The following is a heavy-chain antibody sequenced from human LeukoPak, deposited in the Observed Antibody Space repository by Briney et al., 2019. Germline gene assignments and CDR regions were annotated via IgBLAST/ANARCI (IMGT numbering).Heavy chain of an antibody. Sequence: GGSLRLSCAASGFTFSHYWMTWVRQAPGKGLEGVAHINQDGSEEHYMDSVKARFTISRDNAKNSLSLRMNSLRAEDTAVYYCVRDGGVSGYDLLDYWGQGTLVTVSS. V-gene: IGHV3-7*01. D-gene: IGHD5-12*01. CDR3: VRDGGVSGYDLLDY. CDR2: INQDGSEE. CDR1: GFTFSHYW. J-gene: IGHJ4*02.